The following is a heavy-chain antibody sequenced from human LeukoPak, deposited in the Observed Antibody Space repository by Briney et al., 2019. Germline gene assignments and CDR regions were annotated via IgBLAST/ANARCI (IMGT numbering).Heavy chain of an antibody. Sequence: PSETLSLTCTVSGGSISSNSYYWGWIRQPPGKGLEWIGSIYYSGSTYYNPSLKSRVTISVDTSKNQFSLKLSSVTAADTAVYYCARHSYSSSPKPADYWGQGTLVTVSS. J-gene: IGHJ4*02. D-gene: IGHD6-13*01. CDR2: IYYSGST. CDR1: GGSISSNSYY. V-gene: IGHV4-39*01. CDR3: ARHSYSSSPKPADY.